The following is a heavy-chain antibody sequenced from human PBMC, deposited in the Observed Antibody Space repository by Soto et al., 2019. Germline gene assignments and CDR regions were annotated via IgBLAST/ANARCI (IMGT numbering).Heavy chain of an antibody. J-gene: IGHJ6*02. CDR1: GYSFNSYW. CDR3: ARQFRDHTGGGNYYYGLDV. D-gene: IGHD2-8*02. Sequence: PGESLKISCEASGYSFNSYWIAWVRQMPGKGLEWMGIIYPADSDTRYSPSCQGQVTISADKYINTAYLQWSSLKASDTAIYYCARQFRDHTGGGNYYYGLDVWGLGTTVTVSS. CDR2: IYPADSDT. V-gene: IGHV5-51*01.